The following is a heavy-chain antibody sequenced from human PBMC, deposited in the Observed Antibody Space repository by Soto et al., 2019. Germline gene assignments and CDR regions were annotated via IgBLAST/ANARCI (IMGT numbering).Heavy chain of an antibody. D-gene: IGHD3-16*01. CDR1: GYTFSNYG. CDR3: ARRGAPPYYYYGLEV. Sequence: QVQLVQSGPEVKKPGASVKVSCKASGYTFSNYGITWVRQAPGQGLEWMGWINAYNGETNYAQKLQGRVTMTTATSTSTAYMELKSLKSDDTAVYYCARRGAPPYYYYGLEVWGQGTTVTVSS. V-gene: IGHV1-18*01. J-gene: IGHJ6*02. CDR2: INAYNGET.